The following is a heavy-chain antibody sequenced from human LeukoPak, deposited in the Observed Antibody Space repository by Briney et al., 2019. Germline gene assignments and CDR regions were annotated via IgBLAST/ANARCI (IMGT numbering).Heavy chain of an antibody. D-gene: IGHD1-26*01. J-gene: IGHJ4*02. V-gene: IGHV3-21*01. CDR3: ARVMWELRYYFDY. CDR1: GFTFSSYS. Sequence: GGSLRLSCAASGFTFSSYSMNWVRQAPGKGLEWDSSISSSSSYIYYADSVKGRFTISRDNAKNSLYLQMNSLRAEDTAVYYCARVMWELRYYFDYWGQGTLVTVSS. CDR2: ISSSSSYI.